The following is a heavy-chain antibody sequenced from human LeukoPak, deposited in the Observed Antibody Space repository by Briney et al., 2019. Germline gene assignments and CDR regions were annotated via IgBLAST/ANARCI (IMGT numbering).Heavy chain of an antibody. Sequence: GGSLRLSCAASGFTFSSYAMHWVRQAPGKGLEWVAVISYDGSNKYYADSVKGRFTISRDNSKNTLYLQMNSLRAEDTAVYYCARDQGSGGWYSGAEYFQHWGQGTLVTVSS. J-gene: IGHJ1*01. CDR1: GFTFSSYA. CDR3: ARDQGSGGWYSGAEYFQH. V-gene: IGHV3-30-3*01. D-gene: IGHD6-19*01. CDR2: ISYDGSNK.